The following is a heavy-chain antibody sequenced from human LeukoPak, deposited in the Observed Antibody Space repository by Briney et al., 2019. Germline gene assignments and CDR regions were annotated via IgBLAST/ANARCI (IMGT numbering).Heavy chain of an antibody. CDR3: ARAIGCSSTSCNPTGFWYYYYGMDV. D-gene: IGHD2-2*01. J-gene: IGHJ6*02. CDR1: GVSISAYY. CDR2: IYPGEGIYATATT. Sequence: SETLSLTCSVSGVSISAYYWSWIRQSAGNRLEWIGRIYPGEGIYATATTSYNPSFKSRVTISVDTSKNQFSLKLSSVTAADTAVYYCARAIGCSSTSCNPTGFWYYYYGMDVWGQGTTVTVSS. V-gene: IGHV4-4*07.